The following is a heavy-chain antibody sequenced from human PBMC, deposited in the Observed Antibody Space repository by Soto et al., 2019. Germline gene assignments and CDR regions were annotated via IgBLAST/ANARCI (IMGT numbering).Heavy chain of an antibody. CDR3: ADGGRYPYY. D-gene: IGHD1-26*01. CDR2: ISAGGDGT. Sequence: EVQLLESGGDLVQPGGPLRPPCAAPGFTLRGYAMGGAPQAPGKGLNWFSSISAGGDGTYYADSVKGRFTISRDNSKNTVYLQMTSLRADDTAVYYCADGGRYPYYWGPGTLVTVSS. CDR1: GFTLRGYA. V-gene: IGHV3-23*01. J-gene: IGHJ4*02.